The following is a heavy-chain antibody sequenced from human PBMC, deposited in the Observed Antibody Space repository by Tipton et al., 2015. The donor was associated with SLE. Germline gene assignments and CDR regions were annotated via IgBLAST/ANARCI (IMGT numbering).Heavy chain of an antibody. J-gene: IGHJ3*01. CDR3: IRDMFPGGADV. D-gene: IGHD3-16*01. CDR2: IFWDGGGV. CDR1: GITPDEYA. V-gene: IGHV3-9*02. Sequence: SLRLSCTISGITPDEYAMHWVRQAPGKGLEWVAGIFWDGGGVDYVDSVKGRFTISRDKGRKSLFLQMNSLRPEDTALYYCIRDMFPGGADVWGQGTVVTVSS.